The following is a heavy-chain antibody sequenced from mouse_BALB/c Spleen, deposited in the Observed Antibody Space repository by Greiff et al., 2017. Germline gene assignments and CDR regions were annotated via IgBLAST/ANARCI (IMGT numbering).Heavy chain of an antibody. D-gene: IGHD1-1*02. CDR1: GYTFTSYW. Sequence: VQLKESGAVLARPGASVKLSCKASGYTFTSYWMHWVKQRPGQGLEWIGAIYPGNSDTSYNQKFKGKATLTAVTSTSTAYMELSSLTTEDAAVYYCGRRGGDYWGQGTTLTVSA. CDR2: IYPGNSDT. CDR3: GRRGGDY. V-gene: IGHV1-5*01. J-gene: IGHJ2*01.